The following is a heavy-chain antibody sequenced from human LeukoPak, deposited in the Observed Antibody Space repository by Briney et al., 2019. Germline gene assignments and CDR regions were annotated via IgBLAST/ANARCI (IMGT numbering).Heavy chain of an antibody. CDR2: IRSSGSTT. V-gene: IGHV3-48*02. Sequence: PGGSLRLSCTASGFTFSTYSMIWVRQAPGKGLEWVSYIRSSGSTTYYADSVQGRFTISRDDAENSLYLQMNSLRDEDTAVYYCARVRGFYASGSYLDYWGQGALVTVSS. CDR3: ARVRGFYASGSYLDY. CDR1: GFTFSTYS. D-gene: IGHD3-10*01. J-gene: IGHJ4*02.